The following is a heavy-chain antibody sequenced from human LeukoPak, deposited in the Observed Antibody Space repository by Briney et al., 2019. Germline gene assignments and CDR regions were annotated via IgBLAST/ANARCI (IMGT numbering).Heavy chain of an antibody. CDR3: ATVVGGSYYLAVDY. D-gene: IGHD3-10*01. Sequence: GGSLRLSCAASGFTFSSYSMNWVRQAPGRGLEWVSSISSSSSYIYYVDSVKGRFTISRDNAKNSLYLQMNSLRAEDTAVYYCATVVGGSYYLAVDYWGQGTLVTVSS. V-gene: IGHV3-21*01. CDR1: GFTFSSYS. J-gene: IGHJ4*02. CDR2: ISSSSSYI.